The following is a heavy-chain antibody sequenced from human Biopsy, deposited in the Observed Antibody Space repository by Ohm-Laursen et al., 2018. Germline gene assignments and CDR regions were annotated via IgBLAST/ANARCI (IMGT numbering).Heavy chain of an antibody. CDR1: GYTFTGCH. V-gene: IGHV1-2*02. CDR3: ALQSVAQMKNFDY. J-gene: IGHJ4*02. CDR2: ISPKSGGT. D-gene: IGHD6-19*01. Sequence: ASVKVSCKASGYTFTGCHVHWVRQAPGQGLEWMGWISPKSGGTNYAQKFQGNITMTKNTSMSTAYMEMSRLRSDDTAVYYCALQSVAQMKNFDYWGQGTLVTVSS.